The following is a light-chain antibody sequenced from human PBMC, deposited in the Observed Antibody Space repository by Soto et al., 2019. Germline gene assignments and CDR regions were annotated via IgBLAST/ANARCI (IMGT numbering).Light chain of an antibody. CDR3: SSYTSISTWV. CDR1: SSDVGAYNY. V-gene: IGLV2-14*01. CDR2: EVS. Sequence: QSVLTQPASVSGSPGQSITISCTGTSSDVGAYNYVSWYQQHPGKAPKLMIYEVSNRPSGVSNRFSGSKSGNTASLTISGLQAEDEADYHCSSYTSISTWVFGGGTKLTVL. J-gene: IGLJ3*02.